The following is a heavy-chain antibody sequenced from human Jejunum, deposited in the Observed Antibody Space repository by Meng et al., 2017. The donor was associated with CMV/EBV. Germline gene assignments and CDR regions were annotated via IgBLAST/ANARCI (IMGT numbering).Heavy chain of an antibody. CDR1: GFDFKSDE. D-gene: IGHD1-26*01. V-gene: IGHV3-48*03. Sequence: SCAMGGFDFKSDEMNWVRQAPGKGLEWVSYISGPGKAIYYADSVRGRFTISRDNAKNSLHLQMSGLRAEDTAVYYCARLQWAAFDFLGQGTLVTVSS. CDR2: ISGPGKAI. J-gene: IGHJ4*02. CDR3: ARLQWAAFDF.